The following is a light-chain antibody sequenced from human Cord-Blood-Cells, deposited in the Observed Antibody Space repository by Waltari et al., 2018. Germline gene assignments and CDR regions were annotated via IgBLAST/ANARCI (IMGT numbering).Light chain of an antibody. J-gene: IGLJ3*02. CDR2: KDS. V-gene: IGLV3-25*03. Sequence: SYELTQPPSVSVSPGQMARMTCSGDALPKQYAYWYQQKPGQATVLVIYKDSERPSGIPEQFSGSSSGRTVTLTISGVQAEDEADYDWQSADSSGTWVFGGGTKLTVL. CDR1: ALPKQY. CDR3: QSADSSGTWV.